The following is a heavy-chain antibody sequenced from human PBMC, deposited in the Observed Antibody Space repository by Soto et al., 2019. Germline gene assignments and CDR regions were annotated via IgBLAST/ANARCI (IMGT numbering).Heavy chain of an antibody. Sequence: GGSLRLSCAASGFTFSNAWMSWVRQAPGKGLEWVGRIKSKTDGGTTDYAAPVKGRFTISRDDSKNTLYLQMNSLKTEDTAVYYCTPAGYCSGGSCYEGPFDYWGQGTLVTVSS. CDR2: IKSKTDGGTT. CDR3: TPAGYCSGGSCYEGPFDY. V-gene: IGHV3-15*01. CDR1: GFTFSNAW. D-gene: IGHD2-15*01. J-gene: IGHJ4*02.